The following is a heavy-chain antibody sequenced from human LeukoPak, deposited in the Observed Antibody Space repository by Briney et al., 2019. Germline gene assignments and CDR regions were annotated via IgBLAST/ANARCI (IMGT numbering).Heavy chain of an antibody. CDR1: GFNFANHA. CDR3: VREDTPATANY. V-gene: IGHV3-23*01. J-gene: IGHJ4*02. D-gene: IGHD2-21*02. CDR2: ISGGGDIT. Sequence: TGGSLRLSCAASGFNFANHAMSWVRQTPGKGLEWVSAISGGGDITYYADSVTGRFTISRDNSKDTLLLQMHGLRPGDTAVYYCVREDTPATANYWGQGTLVTISS.